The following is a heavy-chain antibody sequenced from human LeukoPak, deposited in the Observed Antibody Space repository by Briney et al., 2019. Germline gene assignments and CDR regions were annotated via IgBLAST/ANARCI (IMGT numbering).Heavy chain of an antibody. CDR1: GGSVSGGDYY. D-gene: IGHD4-23*01. V-gene: IGHV4-30-4*01. CDR2: IYYSGST. Sequence: SETLSLTCTVSGGSVSGGDYYWSWIRQTPGKGLEWIGYIYYSGSTYYNPSLKSRVTVSVDTSKNQFSLKLSSVTAADTAVYYCARVTVVTEDNWFDPWGQGTLVTVSS. J-gene: IGHJ5*02. CDR3: ARVTVVTEDNWFDP.